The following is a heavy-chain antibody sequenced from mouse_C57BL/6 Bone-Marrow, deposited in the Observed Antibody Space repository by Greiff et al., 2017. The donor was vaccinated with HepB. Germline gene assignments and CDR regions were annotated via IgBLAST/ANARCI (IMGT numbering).Heavy chain of an antibody. CDR2: ISDGGSYT. D-gene: IGHD2-5*01. V-gene: IGHV5-4*01. CDR3: ARDYACYSNFAWFAY. CDR1: GFTFSSYA. Sequence: DVLLVESGGGLVKPGGSLKLSCAASGFTFSSYAMSWVRQTPEKRLEWVATISDGGSYTYYPDNVKGRFTISRDNAKNNLYMQMSHLKSEDTAMYYCARDYACYSNFAWFAYWGQGTLVTVSS. J-gene: IGHJ3*01.